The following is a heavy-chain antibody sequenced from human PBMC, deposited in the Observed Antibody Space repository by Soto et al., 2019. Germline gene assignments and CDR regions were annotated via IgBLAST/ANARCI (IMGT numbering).Heavy chain of an antibody. CDR2: VIPIFGTA. CDR1: GGTFSSYA. CDR3: ARDFPPGQNAFDI. J-gene: IGHJ3*02. Sequence: QVQLVQSGAEVQKPGSSVKVSCKASGGTFSSYAISWVRQAPGQGLEWMGGVIPIFGTANYAQKFQGRVTITADKSTSTAYMELSSLRSEDTAVYYCARDFPPGQNAFDIWGQGTMVTVSS. V-gene: IGHV1-69*06.